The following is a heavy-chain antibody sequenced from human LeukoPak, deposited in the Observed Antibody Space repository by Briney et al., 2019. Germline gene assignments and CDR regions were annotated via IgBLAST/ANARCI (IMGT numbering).Heavy chain of an antibody. Sequence: KASETLSLTCTVSGGSTSSTTYYWGWIRQPPGEDLEWIGSIYYSGSTYYTPSLKSRVTISVDTSKNQFSLKLSSVTAADTAVYYCARERDNYYGMDVWGQGTTVTVSS. CDR3: ARERDNYYGMDV. D-gene: IGHD2-15*01. V-gene: IGHV4-39*07. CDR1: GGSTSSTTYY. J-gene: IGHJ6*02. CDR2: IYYSGST.